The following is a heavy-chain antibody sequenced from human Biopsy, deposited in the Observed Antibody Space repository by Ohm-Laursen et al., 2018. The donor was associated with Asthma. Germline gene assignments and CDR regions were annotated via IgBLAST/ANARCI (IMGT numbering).Heavy chain of an antibody. Sequence: SLGLSCAASGFTFGDYWMSWVRQVPGKGREWVANIKHDGSEKNHVDSLKGRFTISRDNAKNSLYLQMNSLRAEDTAVYYCARTFHFWSPYHAEHYQLWGQGTLVTVSS. CDR3: ARTFHFWSPYHAEHYQL. D-gene: IGHD3-3*02. V-gene: IGHV3-7*01. J-gene: IGHJ1*01. CDR1: GFTFGDYW. CDR2: IKHDGSEK.